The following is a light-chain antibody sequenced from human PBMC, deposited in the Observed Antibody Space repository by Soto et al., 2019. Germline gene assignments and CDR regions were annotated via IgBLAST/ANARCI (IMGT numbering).Light chain of an antibody. CDR3: QQFSSYPLT. Sequence: LVLTQXXGXLXXXXXERSPLSXTASQTVRNNYLAWYQQKPGQAPRLLFYDASSRATGIPDRFSGGGSGTDFTLTISRLEPEDFAVYYCQQFSSYPLTFGGGTKVDIK. CDR2: DAS. CDR1: QTVRNNY. V-gene: IGKV3-20*01. J-gene: IGKJ4*01.